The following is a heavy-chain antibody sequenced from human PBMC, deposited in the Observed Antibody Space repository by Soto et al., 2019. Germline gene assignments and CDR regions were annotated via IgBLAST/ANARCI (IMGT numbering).Heavy chain of an antibody. CDR1: GFTFSNYA. D-gene: IGHD3-22*01. J-gene: IGHJ4*01. CDR2: INMDGSST. Sequence: PGGSLRLSCAASGFTFSNYAMSWVRQAAGKGLVWVSRINMDGSSTNYADSVKGRFTISRDNAKNTLYLQMNSLRVDDTAVYYCTTDSYSSVTIVRFDYWGHGTLVTVSS. CDR3: TTDSYSSVTIVRFDY. V-gene: IGHV3-74*01.